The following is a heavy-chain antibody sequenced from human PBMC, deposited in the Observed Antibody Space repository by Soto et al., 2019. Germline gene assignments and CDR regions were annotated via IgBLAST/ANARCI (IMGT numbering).Heavy chain of an antibody. V-gene: IGHV4-39*01. CDR2: IHYSGST. J-gene: IGHJ4*02. Sequence: SATTSITCSVSGGSICSSSYYWGWIRQPPGKGLEWIGNIHYSGSTYYDSSLKSRVTISVDTSKNQFSLKLSSVTAADTAVYNCASQNYYDSSGYYVVYWGQGTLVTSPQ. D-gene: IGHD3-22*01. CDR1: GGSICSSSYY. CDR3: ASQNYYDSSGYYVVY.